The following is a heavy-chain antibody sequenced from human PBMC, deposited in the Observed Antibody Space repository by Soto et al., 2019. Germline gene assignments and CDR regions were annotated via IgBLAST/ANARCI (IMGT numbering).Heavy chain of an antibody. CDR2: FDPEDGET. Sequence: ASVKVSCKVSGYTLTELSMHWVRQAPGKGLEWMGGFDPEDGETIYAQKFQGRVTMTEDTSTDTAYMELSSLRSEDTAVYYCATAAPSTVTNYPLPYGYWGQRSLVTGSS. V-gene: IGHV1-24*01. J-gene: IGHJ4*01. CDR3: ATAAPSTVTNYPLPYGY. CDR1: GYTLTELS. D-gene: IGHD4-17*01.